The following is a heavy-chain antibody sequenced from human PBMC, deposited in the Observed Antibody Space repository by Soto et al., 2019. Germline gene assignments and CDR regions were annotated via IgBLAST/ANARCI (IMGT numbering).Heavy chain of an antibody. CDR3: ARRAHITGTSGYYYGMDV. CDR2: INHSGST. D-gene: IGHD1-20*01. CDR1: GGSFSGYY. V-gene: IGHV4-34*01. J-gene: IGHJ6*02. Sequence: SETLSLTCAVYGGSFSGYYWSWIRQPPGKGLEWIGEINHSGSTNYNPSLKSRVTISVDTSKNQFSLKLSSVTAADTAVYYCARRAHITGTSGYYYGMDVWGQGTTVTVSS.